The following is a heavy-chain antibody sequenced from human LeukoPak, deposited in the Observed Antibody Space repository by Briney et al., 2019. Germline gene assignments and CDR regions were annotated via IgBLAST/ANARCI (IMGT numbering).Heavy chain of an antibody. D-gene: IGHD1-26*01. CDR1: GGSISSYY. CDR2: IYTSGST. Sequence: SDTLSLTYTLSGGSISSYYWSLIRHPAGKGLEWIGRIYTSGSTNYNASLKSRVSMSVDTSKNQFSLKLSSVPAADTGVFYCARENSGSYREFAYWGQGTLVTVSS. CDR3: ARENSGSYREFAY. V-gene: IGHV4-4*07. J-gene: IGHJ4*02.